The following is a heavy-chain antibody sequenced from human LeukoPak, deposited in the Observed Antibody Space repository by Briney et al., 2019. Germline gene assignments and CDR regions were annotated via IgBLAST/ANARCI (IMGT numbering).Heavy chain of an antibody. CDR1: GFTFSSYA. CDR2: ISGSGGST. D-gene: IGHD6-19*01. V-gene: IGHV3-23*01. J-gene: IGHJ4*02. Sequence: GGSLRLSCAASGFTFSSYAMSWVHQAPGKGLEWVSAISGSGGSTYYADSVKGLFTISRDNSKNTLYLQMNSLRAEDTAVYYCARRSGIAVAGAFDYWGQGTLVTVSS. CDR3: ARRSGIAVAGAFDY.